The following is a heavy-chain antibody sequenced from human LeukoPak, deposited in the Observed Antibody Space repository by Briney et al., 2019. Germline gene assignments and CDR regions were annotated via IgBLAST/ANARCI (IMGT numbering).Heavy chain of an antibody. CDR1: GFTFNNYA. V-gene: IGHV3-23*01. CDR2: ISASGGTT. J-gene: IGHJ5*01. Sequence: SGGSLRLSCAASGFTFNNYAMSWVRQAPGKGLEWVSAISASGGTTYYADSVKGRFTISRDNSENTLFLQMNSLRAEDTAVYYCAKEPREYCSSTSCPNWFDSWGQGTLVTVS. D-gene: IGHD2-2*01. CDR3: AKEPREYCSSTSCPNWFDS.